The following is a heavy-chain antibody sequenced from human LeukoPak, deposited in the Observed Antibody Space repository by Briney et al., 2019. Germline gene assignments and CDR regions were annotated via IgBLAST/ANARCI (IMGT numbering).Heavy chain of an antibody. V-gene: IGHV3-33*01. CDR3: GRDLYYYDSSGYWDI. J-gene: IGHJ4*02. CDR2: IWYDGSKK. CDR1: GFTFSDYG. D-gene: IGHD3-22*01. Sequence: GGSLRLSCAASGFTFSDYGMHWVRQAPGKGLEWVAVIWYDGSKKYYADSVKGRFTISRDNSKNTLYLQMKSLRAEDTAVYYCGRDLYYYDSSGYWDIGGQGTLVTVSS.